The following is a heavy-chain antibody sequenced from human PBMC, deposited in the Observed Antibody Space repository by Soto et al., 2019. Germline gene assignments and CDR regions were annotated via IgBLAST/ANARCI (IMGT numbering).Heavy chain of an antibody. CDR3: ARHSDSSGLPAYFDF. J-gene: IGHJ4*02. CDR1: GGTFSSNV. D-gene: IGHD3-22*01. V-gene: IGHV1-69*02. CDR2: IIPILDMT. Sequence: QVHLVQSGAEMKKPGSSVKVSCKTSGGTFSSNVISWLRQAPGQGPEWIGRIIPILDMTKFAQKFEGRLTITSDKATSTAYMELSSLISEDTAIYYCARHSDSSGLPAYFDFWGQGTLVTVSS.